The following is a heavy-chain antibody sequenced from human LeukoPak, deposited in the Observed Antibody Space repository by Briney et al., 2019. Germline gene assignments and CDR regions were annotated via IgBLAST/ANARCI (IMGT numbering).Heavy chain of an antibody. D-gene: IGHD6-13*01. CDR1: GVSISSSSYY. V-gene: IGHV4-39*07. CDR2: IYSSGST. J-gene: IGHJ6*03. Sequence: SETLSLTCNVSGVSISSSSYYWGWIRQPPGKGLEWIGSIYSSGSTYYNSSLKSRVTISVDTSKNQFSLKLSSVTAADTAVYYCARGHSSSWYPHYYYMDVWGKGTTVTVSS. CDR3: ARGHSSSWYPHYYYMDV.